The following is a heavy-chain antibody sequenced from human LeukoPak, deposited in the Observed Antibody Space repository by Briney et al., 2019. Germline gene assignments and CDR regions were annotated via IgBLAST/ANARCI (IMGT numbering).Heavy chain of an antibody. CDR1: GGSISSGSYY. Sequence: SETLSLTCTVSGGSISSGSYYWSWIRQPAGKGLEWIGRIYTSGSTNYDPSLKSRVTISVDMSKSQFSLKLSSVTAADTAVYYCASTLLPWGTSFHEAYYYYYMDVWGKGTTVTVSS. J-gene: IGHJ6*03. V-gene: IGHV4-61*02. D-gene: IGHD2-2*01. CDR2: IYTSGST. CDR3: ASTLLPWGTSFHEAYYYYYMDV.